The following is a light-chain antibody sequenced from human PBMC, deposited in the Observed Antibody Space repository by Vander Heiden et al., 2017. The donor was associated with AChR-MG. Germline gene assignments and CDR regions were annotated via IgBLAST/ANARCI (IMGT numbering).Light chain of an antibody. CDR1: QSVGSY. J-gene: IGKJ4*01. V-gene: IGKV3-11*01. CDR3: QQRSNWPPLT. CDR2: DAS. Sequence: EIVLTQSPATLSLSPGARATLSCRASQSVGSYLAWYQQKPGQAPRLLIYDASSRATGIPARFSGSGSGTDFTLTISSLEPEDFAVYCCQQRSNWPPLTFGGGTKVEIK.